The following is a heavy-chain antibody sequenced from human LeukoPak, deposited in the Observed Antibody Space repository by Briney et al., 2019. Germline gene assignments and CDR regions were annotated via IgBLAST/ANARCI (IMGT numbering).Heavy chain of an antibody. D-gene: IGHD2-21*01. CDR3: ARGDHPEEYYSYYGMAV. CDR2: INPNSGGT. CDR1: GYTFTGYY. J-gene: IGHJ6*02. Sequence: ASVKVSCKASGYTFTGYYLHWVRQAPGQGPEWMGWINPNSGGTKYAQKFQGRVTMTRDTSISTAYMELSRLRSDDTAMYYCARGDHPEEYYSYYGMAVWGQGTRVTVSS. V-gene: IGHV1-2*02.